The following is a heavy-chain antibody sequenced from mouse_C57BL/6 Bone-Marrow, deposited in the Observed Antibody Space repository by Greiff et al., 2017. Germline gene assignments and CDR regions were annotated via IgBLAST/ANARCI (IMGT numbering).Heavy chain of an antibody. CDR2: ISSGGDYI. D-gene: IGHD2-4*01. Sequence: EVMLVESGEGLVKPGGSLKLSCAASGFTFSSYAMSWVRQTPEKRLEWVAYISSGGDYIYYADTVKGRFTISRDNARNTLYLQMSSLKSEDTAMYYCTSHYDYDGWFADWGQGTLVTVSA. CDR3: TSHYDYDGWFAD. CDR1: GFTFSSYA. V-gene: IGHV5-9-1*02. J-gene: IGHJ3*01.